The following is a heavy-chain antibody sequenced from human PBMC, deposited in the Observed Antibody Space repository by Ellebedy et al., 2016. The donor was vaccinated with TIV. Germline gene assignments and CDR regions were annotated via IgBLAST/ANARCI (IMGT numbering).Heavy chain of an antibody. CDR3: ATSAFYSSWYYFDY. CDR2: IYPGDSDT. D-gene: IGHD6-13*01. V-gene: IGHV5-51*01. J-gene: IGHJ4*02. Sequence: GESLKISCKGSGYSFTDYWIGWVRHMPGKGLEWMGIIYPGDSDTRYSPSFPGQVTISVDKSMSTAYLQWGTLKASDTAMYYCATSAFYSSWYYFDYWGQGTLVTVSS. CDR1: GYSFTDYW.